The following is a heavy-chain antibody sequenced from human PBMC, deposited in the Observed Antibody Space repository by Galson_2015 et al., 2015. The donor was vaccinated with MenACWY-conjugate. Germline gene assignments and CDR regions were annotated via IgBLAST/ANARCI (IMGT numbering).Heavy chain of an antibody. D-gene: IGHD5-18*01. J-gene: IGHJ4*02. V-gene: IGHV3-11*06. CDR2: ISSSSRYV. Sequence: SLRLSCAASGFSLRDYNMGWIRQAPGKGLEWISYISSSSRYVNYADSVKGRFTISRNSAEDSLNLQMNSLRAEDTAIYYCARVASTGGCSYGFDKWGQGTLVTVSS. CDR1: GFSLRDYN. CDR3: ARVASTGGCSYGFDK.